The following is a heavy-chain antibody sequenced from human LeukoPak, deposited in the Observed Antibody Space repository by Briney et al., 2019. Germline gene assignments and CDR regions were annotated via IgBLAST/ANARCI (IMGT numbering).Heavy chain of an antibody. V-gene: IGHV3-53*01. J-gene: IGHJ4*02. Sequence: GGSLRLSCAASGFTVSSNYMSWVRQAPGKGLEWVSVIYSGGNIFYADSVKGRFTISRDNSKNTVFLQMDSLRADDTAVYYCANSAGMNTAMALNYWGQGTLVTVSS. CDR1: GFTVSSNY. CDR3: ANSAGMNTAMALNY. D-gene: IGHD4-17*01. CDR2: IYSGGNI.